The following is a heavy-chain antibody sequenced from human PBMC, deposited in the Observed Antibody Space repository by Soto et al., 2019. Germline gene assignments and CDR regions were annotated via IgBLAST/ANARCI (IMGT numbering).Heavy chain of an antibody. D-gene: IGHD2-2*02. V-gene: IGHV1-3*01. J-gene: IGHJ1*01. Sequence: ASVKVSCKASGYTFSIYTIHWVRQVPGQGLEWMGWINAGNGRTKIAQKFQGRVTIRRDTSATTAYMELSSLRSEDTAVYYCAGEVGECSFGCFYTYYHYWGQGTLVTVSS. CDR3: AGEVGECSFGCFYTYYHY. CDR1: GYTFSIYT. CDR2: INAGNGRT.